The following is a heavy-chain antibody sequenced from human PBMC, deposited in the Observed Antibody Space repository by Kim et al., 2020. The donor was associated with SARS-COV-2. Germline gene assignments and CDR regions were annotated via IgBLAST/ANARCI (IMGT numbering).Heavy chain of an antibody. J-gene: IGHJ4*02. Sequence: ASVKVSCKASGYTFTDYGFSWVRQAPGQGLEWMGWMSVGLSYSALKFQGRLTMATDTSTTTAYMELANLTSDDTATYYCARYCASSSCTRRREDYWGQGTLVTVPS. V-gene: IGHV1-18*04. CDR2: MSVGLS. CDR1: GYTFTDYG. CDR3: ARYCASSSCTRRREDY. D-gene: IGHD2-2*01.